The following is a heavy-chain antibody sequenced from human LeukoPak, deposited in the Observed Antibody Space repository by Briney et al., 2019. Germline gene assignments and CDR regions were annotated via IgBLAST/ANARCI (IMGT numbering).Heavy chain of an antibody. CDR1: GFTFSSYS. D-gene: IGHD6-19*01. Sequence: GGSLRLSCAASGFTFSSYSMNWVRQTPGKGLEWVSYISSSSSSIYYADSVKGRFTISRDNAKNSLYLQMNSLRDEDTAVYYCARREGYTSGWYSYWGQGTPGHRLL. CDR2: ISSSSSSI. CDR3: ARREGYTSGWYSY. J-gene: IGHJ4*02. V-gene: IGHV3-48*02.